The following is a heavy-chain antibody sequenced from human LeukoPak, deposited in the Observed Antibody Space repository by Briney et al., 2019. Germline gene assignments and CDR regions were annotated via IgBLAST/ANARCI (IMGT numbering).Heavy chain of an antibody. CDR1: GGSISSHY. CDR3: ARLVVPAAIPDY. D-gene: IGHD2-2*01. V-gene: IGHV4-59*11. Sequence: PSETLSLTCTVSGGSISSHYWSWIRQPPGKGLEWIGYIYYSGSTNYNPSLKSRVTISVDTSKNQFSLKLSSVTAADTAVYYCARLVVPAAIPDYWGQGTLVTVSS. J-gene: IGHJ4*02. CDR2: IYYSGST.